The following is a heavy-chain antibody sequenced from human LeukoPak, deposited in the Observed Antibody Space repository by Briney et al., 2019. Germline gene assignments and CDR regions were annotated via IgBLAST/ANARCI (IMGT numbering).Heavy chain of an antibody. CDR2: IIPIFGTA. CDR1: GGTFSSYA. Sequence: GASVKVSCKASGGTFSSYAISWVRQAPGQGLEWMGGIIPIFGTANYAQKFQGRVTITADESASTAYMELSSLRSEDTAVYYCARGPLYCSGGSCYSSPWWFDPWGQGTLVTVSS. CDR3: ARGPLYCSGGSCYSSPWWFDP. D-gene: IGHD2-15*01. V-gene: IGHV1-69*13. J-gene: IGHJ5*02.